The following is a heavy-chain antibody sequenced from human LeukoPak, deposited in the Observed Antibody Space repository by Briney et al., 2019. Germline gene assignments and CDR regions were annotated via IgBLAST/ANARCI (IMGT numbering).Heavy chain of an antibody. J-gene: IGHJ4*02. CDR2: ISAYNGNT. D-gene: IGHD2-15*01. CDR3: ARDKVAGYCSGGSCYFDY. V-gene: IGHV1-18*01. Sequence: EASVKVSCKASGYTFTSYGISWVRQAPGQGLEWMGWISAYNGNTNYAQKLQGRVTMTTDTSTSTAYMELRSLRSDDTAVYYCARDKVAGYCSGGSCYFDYWGQGTPVTVSS. CDR1: GYTFTSYG.